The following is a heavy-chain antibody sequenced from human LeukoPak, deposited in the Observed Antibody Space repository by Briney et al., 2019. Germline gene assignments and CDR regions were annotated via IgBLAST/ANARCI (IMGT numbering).Heavy chain of an antibody. Sequence: GGSLRLSCAASGFTFSSYEMNCVRQAPGKGLEWVSYISSSGSTIYYADSVKGRFTVSRDNAKNSLYLQMNSLRAEDTAVYYCAELGITMIGGVWGKGTTVTISS. J-gene: IGHJ6*04. D-gene: IGHD3-10*02. CDR1: GFTFSSYE. V-gene: IGHV3-48*03. CDR3: AELGITMIGGV. CDR2: ISSSGSTI.